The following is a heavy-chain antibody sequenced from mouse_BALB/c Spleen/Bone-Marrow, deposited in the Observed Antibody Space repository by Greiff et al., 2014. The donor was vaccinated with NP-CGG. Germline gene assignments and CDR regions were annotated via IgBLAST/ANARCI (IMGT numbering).Heavy chain of an antibody. V-gene: IGHV5-17*02. D-gene: IGHD2-1*01. CDR1: GFTFSSFG. J-gene: IGHJ4*01. Sequence: EVQLQQSGGGLVQPGGSRKLSCAASGFTFSSFGMHWVRQAPEKGLEWVAYISSGSSTIYYADTVKGRFTISRDNPKNTLFLQMTSLRSEDTAMYYCARGRPIYYGNLYAMDYWGQGTPVTVSS. CDR3: ARGRPIYYGNLYAMDY. CDR2: ISSGSSTI.